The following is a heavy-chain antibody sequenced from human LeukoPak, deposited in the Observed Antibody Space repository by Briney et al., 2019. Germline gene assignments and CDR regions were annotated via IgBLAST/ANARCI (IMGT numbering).Heavy chain of an antibody. D-gene: IGHD3-10*01. V-gene: IGHV1-24*01. Sequence: ASVKVSCKVSGYTLTELSMYWVRQAPGKGLEWMGGFDPEDGETIYAQKFQGRVTMTEDTSTDTAYMELSSLRSEDTAVYYCATLVRGVMFLENDAFDIWGQGTMVTVSS. CDR3: ATLVRGVMFLENDAFDI. CDR1: GYTLTELS. J-gene: IGHJ3*02. CDR2: FDPEDGET.